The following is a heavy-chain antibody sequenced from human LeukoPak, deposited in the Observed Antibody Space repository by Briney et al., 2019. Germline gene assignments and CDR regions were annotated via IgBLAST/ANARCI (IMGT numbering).Heavy chain of an antibody. CDR1: GFAVRSNY. J-gene: IGHJ4*02. CDR2: ISSGGST. V-gene: IGHV3-66*01. Sequence: PGESLRLSCAASGFAVRSNYMSWVRQAPGKGLEWVSVISSGGSTYCADSVKGRFTISRDSSKNTLYLQMKSLRAEDTAPYYCSRDRMGTKSFDYWGQGTLVTVSS. D-gene: IGHD5-24*01. CDR3: SRDRMGTKSFDY.